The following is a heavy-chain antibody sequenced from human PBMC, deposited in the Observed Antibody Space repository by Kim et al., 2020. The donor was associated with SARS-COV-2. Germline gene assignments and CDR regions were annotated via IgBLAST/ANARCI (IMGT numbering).Heavy chain of an antibody. J-gene: IGHJ6*02. D-gene: IGHD3-10*01. CDR3: ARGDLSYYGSGYMATYYGMDV. CDR2: INPNSGGT. V-gene: IGHV1-2*02. Sequence: ASVKVSCKASGYTFTGYYMHWVRQAPGQGLEWMGWINPNSGGTNYAQKFQGRVTMTRDTSISTAYMELSRLRSDDTAVYYCARGDLSYYGSGYMATYYGMDVWGQGTTVTVSS. CDR1: GYTFTGYY.